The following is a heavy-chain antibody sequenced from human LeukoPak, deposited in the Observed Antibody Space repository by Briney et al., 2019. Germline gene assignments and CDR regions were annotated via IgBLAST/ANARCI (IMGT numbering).Heavy chain of an antibody. CDR3: ARGRRDTAMAIAYYYYYGMDV. CDR1: GGSFSGYY. Sequence: SETLSLTCAVYGGSFSGYYWSWIRQPPGKGLEWIGEINHSGSTNYDPSLKSRVTISVDPSKNQFSRKLSSVTAADTAVYYCARGRRDTAMAIAYYYYYGMDVWGQGTTVTVSS. CDR2: INHSGST. V-gene: IGHV4-34*01. D-gene: IGHD5-18*01. J-gene: IGHJ6*02.